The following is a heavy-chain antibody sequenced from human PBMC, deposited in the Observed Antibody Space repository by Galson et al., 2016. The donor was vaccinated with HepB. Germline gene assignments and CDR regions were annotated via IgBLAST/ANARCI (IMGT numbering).Heavy chain of an antibody. CDR1: GDIFSSFA. CDR2: MIPMFGTE. V-gene: IGHV1-69*06. Sequence: SVKVSCKASGDIFSSFAISWLRQAPGQRLEWLGGMIPMFGTENYAQRFRGRVTISADKSTNTAYMDLTSLRPDGTAVYYCARGLISDSGPGYYFDYWGQGTLVPVSS. D-gene: IGHD4-17*01. CDR3: ARGLISDSGPGYYFDY. J-gene: IGHJ4*02.